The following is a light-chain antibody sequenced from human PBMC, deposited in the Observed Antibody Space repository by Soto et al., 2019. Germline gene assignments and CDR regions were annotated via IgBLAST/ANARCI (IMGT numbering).Light chain of an antibody. V-gene: IGLV2-11*01. Sequence: QSVLTQPRSVSGSPGQSVTISCTGTSSDVGGYNYVSWYQQHPGKAPKLMIYDVSKRPSGVPDRFSGSKSGNTASLTISGLQAEDEADYSCCSYAGSYTFEVFGTGTKLPVL. J-gene: IGLJ1*01. CDR2: DVS. CDR1: SSDVGGYNY. CDR3: CSYAGSYTFEV.